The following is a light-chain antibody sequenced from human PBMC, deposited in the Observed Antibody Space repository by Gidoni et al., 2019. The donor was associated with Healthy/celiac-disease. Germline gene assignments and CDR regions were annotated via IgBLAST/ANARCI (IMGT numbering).Light chain of an antibody. CDR3: QQYDNLPLLT. Sequence: DIHMTQSPSSLSASVGDRVTITCQASQDISNNLNWYQQKPGKAPKLLIYDASNLEKGVPSRFSGSGSGTDFTFTISSLQPEDIATYYCQQYDNLPLLTFGGGTKVEIK. CDR2: DAS. CDR1: QDISNN. V-gene: IGKV1-33*01. J-gene: IGKJ4*01.